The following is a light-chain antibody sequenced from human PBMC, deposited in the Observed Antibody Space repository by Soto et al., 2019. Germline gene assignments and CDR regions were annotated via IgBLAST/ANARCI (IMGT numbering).Light chain of an antibody. CDR1: SSDIGGYNY. Sequence: QSALTQPASVSGSPGQSITISCTGTSSDIGGYNYVSWYQQHPGKAPKLMIYDVSNRPSGVSNRFSGSKSGNTASLTISGLQAEDEADYYCNSYTSISNLVVFGGGTKLTVL. J-gene: IGLJ2*01. CDR3: NSYTSISNLVV. V-gene: IGLV2-14*01. CDR2: DVS.